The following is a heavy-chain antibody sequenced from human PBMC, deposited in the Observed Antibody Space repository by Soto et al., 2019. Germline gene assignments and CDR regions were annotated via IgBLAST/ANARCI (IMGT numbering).Heavy chain of an antibody. CDR1: GYTFTGYY. CDR3: ARAVYSRRWTYFDY. Sequence: ASVKVSCKASGYTFTGYYMHWVRQAPGQGLEWMGWINPNSGGTNYAQKFQGWVTMTRDTSISTAYMELSRLRSDDTAVYYCARAVYSRRWTYFDYWGKGTLVPVSS. J-gene: IGHJ4*02. CDR2: INPNSGGT. V-gene: IGHV1-2*04. D-gene: IGHD6-13*01.